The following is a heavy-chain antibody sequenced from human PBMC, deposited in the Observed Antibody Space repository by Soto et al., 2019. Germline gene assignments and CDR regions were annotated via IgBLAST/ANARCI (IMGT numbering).Heavy chain of an antibody. CDR2: RYSSGST. Sequence: PSETLSLTCTFSGDSISSYYWSWIRQPPGKGLEWIGYRYSSGSTNYNPSLKSRVSISLDTSKNQFSLKLNSVTAADTAVYYCARWTSGGYNWFDPWGQGTLVTSPQ. CDR3: ARWTSGGYNWFDP. D-gene: IGHD3-10*01. J-gene: IGHJ5*02. V-gene: IGHV4-59*01. CDR1: GDSISSYY.